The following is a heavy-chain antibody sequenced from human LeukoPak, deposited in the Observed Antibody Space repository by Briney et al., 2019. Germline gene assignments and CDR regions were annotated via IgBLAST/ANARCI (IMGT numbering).Heavy chain of an antibody. CDR1: GFTFSSYS. CDR2: ISSSSSYI. Sequence: PGGSLRLSCAASGFTFSSYSMNWVRQAPGKGLEWVSSISSSSSYIYYADSVKGRFTISRDNAKNSLYLQMNSLRAEDTAVYYCARGRRNSGPSDDYWGQGTLVTVSS. V-gene: IGHV3-21*01. CDR3: ARGRRNSGPSDDY. D-gene: IGHD4-4*01. J-gene: IGHJ4*02.